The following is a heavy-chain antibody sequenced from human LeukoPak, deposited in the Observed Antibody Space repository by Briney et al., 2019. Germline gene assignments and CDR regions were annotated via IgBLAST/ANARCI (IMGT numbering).Heavy chain of an antibody. CDR1: GFTFSSYA. CDR3: ARGGLTGRFRTVYYYGMDV. D-gene: IGHD1-14*01. J-gene: IGHJ6*02. V-gene: IGHV3-23*01. CDR2: ISGSGGST. Sequence: PGGSLRLSCAASGFTFSSYAMSWVRQAPGKGLEWVSAISGSGGSTYYADSVKGRFTISRDNSKNTLYLQMNSLRSDDTAVYYCARGGLTGRFRTVYYYGMDVWGQGTTVTVSS.